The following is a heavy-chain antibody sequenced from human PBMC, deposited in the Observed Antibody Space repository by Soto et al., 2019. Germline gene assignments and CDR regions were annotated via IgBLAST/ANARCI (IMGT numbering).Heavy chain of an antibody. D-gene: IGHD3-22*01. J-gene: IGHJ1*01. V-gene: IGHV3-23*01. CDR2: ISGSGGST. CDR1: GFTFSSYA. CDR3: ANEVAYYYDSSGYYGLFRERIYFQH. Sequence: GSLRLSCAASGFTFSSYAMSWVRQAPGKGLEWVSAISGSGGSTYYADSVKGRFTISRDNSKNTLYLQMNSLRAEDTAVYYCANEVAYYYDSSGYYGLFRERIYFQHWGQGTLVTVSS.